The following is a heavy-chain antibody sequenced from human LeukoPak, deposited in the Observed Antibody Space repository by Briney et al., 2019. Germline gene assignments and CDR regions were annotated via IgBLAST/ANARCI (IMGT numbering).Heavy chain of an antibody. D-gene: IGHD5-12*01. CDR1: GYAFTSSG. CDR2: MNPNSGNT. V-gene: IGHV1-8*02. J-gene: IGHJ6*02. CDR3: ATGFLAWLRSRPADYYYYGMDV. Sequence: ASVKVSCKASGYAFTSSGITWVRQAPGQGLEWMGWMNPNSGNTGYAQKFQGRVTMTRNTSISTAYMELSSLRSEDTAVYYCATGFLAWLRSRPADYYYYGMDVWGQGTTVTVSS.